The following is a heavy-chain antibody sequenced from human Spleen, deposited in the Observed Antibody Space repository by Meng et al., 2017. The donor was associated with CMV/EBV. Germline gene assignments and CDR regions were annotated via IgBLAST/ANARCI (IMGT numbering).Heavy chain of an antibody. CDR3: ARDLTYCSTTSCSFDY. Sequence: GESLKISCAGSGFTFGNYWLTWVRQAPGKGLEWVASINQDGSEKYYVASVKGRFTVSRDNAKNSLYLQMNSLRAEDTAVYYCARDLTYCSTTSCSFDYWGQGTLVTVSS. J-gene: IGHJ4*02. CDR1: GFTFGNYW. V-gene: IGHV3-7*01. CDR2: INQDGSEK. D-gene: IGHD2-2*01.